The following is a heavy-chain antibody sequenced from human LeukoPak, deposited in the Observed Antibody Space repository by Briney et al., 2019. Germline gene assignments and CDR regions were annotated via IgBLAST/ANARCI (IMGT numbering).Heavy chain of an antibody. J-gene: IGHJ3*02. CDR3: GRHGGATMVRGVLVDGFDI. CDR1: GGSISSYY. Sequence: SETLSLTCTVSGGSISSYYWSWIQQPPGKGLEWIWYIFHSGSTNYNPSLKSRVIISVDTSKNQFSLKLSSVTAADTAVYYCGRHGGATMVRGVLVDGFDIWGQGTMVTVSS. V-gene: IGHV4-59*08. D-gene: IGHD3-10*01. CDR2: IFHSGST.